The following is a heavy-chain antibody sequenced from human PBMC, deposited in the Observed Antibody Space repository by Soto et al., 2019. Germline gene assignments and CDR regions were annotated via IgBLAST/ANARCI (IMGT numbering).Heavy chain of an antibody. D-gene: IGHD2-15*01. Sequence: GGSLRLSCGAAGFTFSSYSMNWARQAPGKGLEWVSYISGSSVSIYYADSVKGRFTVSRDNAQNSLFLEMNSLRDEDTAVYYCARLTSILYGMDVWGLGTTVTVSS. J-gene: IGHJ6*02. CDR3: ARLTSILYGMDV. V-gene: IGHV3-48*02. CDR2: ISGSSVSI. CDR1: GFTFSSYS.